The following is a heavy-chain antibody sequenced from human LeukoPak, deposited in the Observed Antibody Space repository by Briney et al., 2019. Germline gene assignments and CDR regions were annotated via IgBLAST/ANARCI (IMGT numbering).Heavy chain of an antibody. CDR2: IIASGGST. V-gene: IGHV3-23*01. Sequence: GGSLRLSCATSGFTFSSYAMSWVRQAPGKGLEWVSGIIASGGSTYYADSVKGRFTISGDNSKNTLYLQMNSLRAEDTAVYYCARGYGVTTTFAMDVWGQGTTVTVSS. D-gene: IGHD3-16*01. J-gene: IGHJ6*02. CDR1: GFTFSSYA. CDR3: ARGYGVTTTFAMDV.